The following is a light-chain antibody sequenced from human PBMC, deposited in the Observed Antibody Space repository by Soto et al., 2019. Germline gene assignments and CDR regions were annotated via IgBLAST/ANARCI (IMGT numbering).Light chain of an antibody. CDR3: TSSTSGSLYV. V-gene: IGLV2-14*01. Sequence: QSALTQAASVSGSPGQSITISCTGTSSDVGGYNYVSWYQQFPGKVPKLLIYNVSNRPSGVSNRFSGSKSVNTASLTISGLQAEDEADYFCTSSTSGSLYVFGTGTKVTVL. J-gene: IGLJ1*01. CDR2: NVS. CDR1: SSDVGGYNY.